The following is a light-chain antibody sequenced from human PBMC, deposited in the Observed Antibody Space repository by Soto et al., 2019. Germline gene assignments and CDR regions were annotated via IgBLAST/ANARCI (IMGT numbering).Light chain of an antibody. Sequence: IVLTQSPGTLSLSPGERATLSCRASQSVASTFLAWYQQKPGQAPRLLIYGASSRATGIPDRFSGSGSGTDFTLTISRLEPEDCAVYYCQQYGNSPRYTFGQGTKVEI. V-gene: IGKV3-20*01. CDR2: GAS. J-gene: IGKJ2*01. CDR3: QQYGNSPRYT. CDR1: QSVASTF.